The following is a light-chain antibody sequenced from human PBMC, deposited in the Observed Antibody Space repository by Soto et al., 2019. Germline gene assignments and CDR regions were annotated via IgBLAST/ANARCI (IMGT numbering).Light chain of an antibody. J-gene: IGKJ4*01. CDR1: RSVSSY. CDR3: QQRSNWPPLT. V-gene: IGKV3-11*01. CDR2: DAS. Sequence: EIVLTQSPATLFLSPGERATLSFRASRSVSSYLAWCQQKPGQAPRLLIDDASNRATGIPARFSGSGSGTDFTLTISSLEPEDFAVYYCQQRSNWPPLTFGGGTKVEIK.